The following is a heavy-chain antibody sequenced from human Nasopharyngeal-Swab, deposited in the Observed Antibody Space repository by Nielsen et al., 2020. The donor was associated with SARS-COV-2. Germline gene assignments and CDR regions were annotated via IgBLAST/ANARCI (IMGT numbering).Heavy chain of an antibody. J-gene: IGHJ6*03. CDR3: ARDTIGYCSSTSCYQYYYYYMDV. D-gene: IGHD2-2*01. V-gene: IGHV4-34*01. CDR2: INHSGST. Sequence: PGKGLEWIGEINHSGSTNYNPSLKSRVTISVDTSKSQFSLKLSSVTAADTAVYYCARDTIGYCSSTSCYQYYYYYMDVWGKGTTVTVSS.